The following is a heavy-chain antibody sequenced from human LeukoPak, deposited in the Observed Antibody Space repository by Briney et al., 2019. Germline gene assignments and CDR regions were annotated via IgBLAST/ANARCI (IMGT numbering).Heavy chain of an antibody. J-gene: IGHJ5*02. Sequence: SETLSLTCAVYGGSFSGYYWSWIRQPPGKGLEWIGEINHSGSTNYNPSLKSRVTISVDTSKNQLSLKLSSVTAADTAVYYCARGTTVTYTYNWFDPWGQGTLVTVSS. CDR2: INHSGST. CDR3: ARGTTVTYTYNWFDP. D-gene: IGHD4-17*01. V-gene: IGHV4-34*01. CDR1: GGSFSGYY.